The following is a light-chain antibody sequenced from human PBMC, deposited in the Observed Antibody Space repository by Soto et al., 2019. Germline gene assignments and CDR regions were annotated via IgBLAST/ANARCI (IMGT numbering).Light chain of an antibody. CDR1: SSDVGGYNY. CDR3: CSYTGSSTLVV. V-gene: IGLV2-14*01. Sequence: QSALTQPASVSGSPGQSITISCTGTSSDVGGYNYVSWYQQHPGKAPKLLIYEVSNRPSGVSNRFSGSKFGNTASLTISGLPAEDEAAYYYCSYTGSSTLVVFGRGTKLIVL. J-gene: IGLJ2*01. CDR2: EVS.